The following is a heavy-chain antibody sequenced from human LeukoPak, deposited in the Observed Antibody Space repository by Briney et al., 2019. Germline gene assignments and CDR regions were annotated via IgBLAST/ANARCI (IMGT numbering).Heavy chain of an antibody. CDR3: ARDTVAAWFAY. J-gene: IGHJ4*02. CDR2: IYSGGST. V-gene: IGHV3-53*01. CDR1: GFTVSGNY. D-gene: IGHD3-10*01. Sequence: GGSLRLSCAASGFTVSGNYMSWVRQAPGKGLEWVSVIYSGGSTYYADSVKGRFTISRDNSKNTLYLQMNSLRAEDTAVYYCARDTVAAWFAYWGQGTLVTVSS.